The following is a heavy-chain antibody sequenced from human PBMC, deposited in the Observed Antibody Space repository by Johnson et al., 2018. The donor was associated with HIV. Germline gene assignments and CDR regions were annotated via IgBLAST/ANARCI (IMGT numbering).Heavy chain of an antibody. CDR1: GFMFDEYT. Sequence: LLVESGGVVVQPGRSLRLSCAASGFMFDEYTMHWVRQAPGKGLEWVSLISWDGGSTYYEDSVKGRITISRDNSKNSLYLQMNSLRTEDTALYYCAKDASSGWAGAFDIWGQGTMVTVSS. CDR2: ISWDGGST. J-gene: IGHJ3*02. D-gene: IGHD6-19*01. V-gene: IGHV3-43*01. CDR3: AKDASSGWAGAFDI.